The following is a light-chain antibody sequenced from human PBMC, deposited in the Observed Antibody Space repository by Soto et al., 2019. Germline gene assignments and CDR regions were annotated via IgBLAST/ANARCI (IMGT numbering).Light chain of an antibody. J-gene: IGLJ2*01. CDR1: SSDVGGYNY. V-gene: IGLV2-11*01. CDR3: CSYAGSDILI. Sequence: QSALTQPRSVSGSPGQSVTISCTGTSSDVGGYNYVSWYQRHPGKAPKLIISDVTKRPSGVPGRFSGSKSGNTASLTISGLQAEDEADYDCCSYAGSDILIFGGGTKLTVL. CDR2: DVT.